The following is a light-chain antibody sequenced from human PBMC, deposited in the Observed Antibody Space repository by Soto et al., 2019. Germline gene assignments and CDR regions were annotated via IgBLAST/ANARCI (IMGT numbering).Light chain of an antibody. V-gene: IGLV2-14*03. CDR3: VSFTTSRSYV. CDR2: DII. J-gene: IGLJ1*01. CDR1: SSDVGAYIF. Sequence: QSALTQPASVSGSPGQSITISFTGTSSDVGAYIFVSWYQQHPSKAPKLMIYDIITRPSGVSNRFSGSKSGNTASLTISGLQAEDEADYYCVSFTTSRSYVFGTGTQLTVL.